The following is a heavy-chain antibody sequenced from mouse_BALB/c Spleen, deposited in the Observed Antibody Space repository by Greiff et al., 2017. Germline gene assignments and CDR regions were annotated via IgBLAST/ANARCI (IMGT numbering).Heavy chain of an antibody. CDR3: ARYLRDYAMDY. D-gene: IGHD5-1*01. V-gene: IGHV1-69*01. J-gene: IGHJ4*01. Sequence: QVQLKQPGAELVMPGASVKMSCKASGYTFTDYWMHWVKQRPGQGLEWIGAIDTSDSYTSYNQKFKGKATLTVDESSSTAYMQLSSLTSEDSAVYYCARYLRDYAMDYWGQGTSVTVSS. CDR1: GYTFTDYW. CDR2: IDTSDSYT.